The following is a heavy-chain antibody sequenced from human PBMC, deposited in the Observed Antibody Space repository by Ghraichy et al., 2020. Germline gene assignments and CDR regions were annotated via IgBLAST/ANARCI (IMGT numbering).Heavy chain of an antibody. CDR2: TYYRAKWFN. Sequence: SQTLSFTCAISGDSVSSNRAAWNWIRQSPSGGLEWLGRTYYRAKWFNDYAVSVISRITVKPDTSKNQFSLQLNSVTPEDTAVYYCTRGAPDYYGMDVWGQGTTVTVSS. J-gene: IGHJ6*02. CDR1: GDSVSSNRAA. V-gene: IGHV6-1*01. CDR3: TRGAPDYYGMDV.